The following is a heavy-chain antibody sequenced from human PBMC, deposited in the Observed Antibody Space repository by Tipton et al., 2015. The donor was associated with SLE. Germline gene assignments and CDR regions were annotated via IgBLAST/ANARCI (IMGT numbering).Heavy chain of an antibody. V-gene: IGHV4-34*01. Sequence: TLSLTCAVYGGSFSGYYWSWIRQPPGKGLEWIGEINHSGSTGYTPSLKSRVTISLDTSKNQFSLKLSSVTAADTAVYYCARGGQQLYYFDYWGQGTLVTVSS. J-gene: IGHJ4*02. D-gene: IGHD6-13*01. CDR1: GGSFSGYY. CDR2: INHSGST. CDR3: ARGGQQLYYFDY.